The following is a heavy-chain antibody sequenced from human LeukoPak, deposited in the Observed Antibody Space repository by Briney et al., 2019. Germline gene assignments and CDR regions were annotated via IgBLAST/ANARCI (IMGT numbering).Heavy chain of an antibody. Sequence: PSETLSLTCTVSGGSISSGSYYWSWIRQPAGKGLEWIGRIYTSGSTNYNPTLKSRVTISVDTSKNQFSLRLSSVTAADTAVSYCARVSSGSYFDYWGQGTLVTVSS. V-gene: IGHV4-61*02. CDR3: ARVSSGSYFDY. CDR2: IYTSGST. D-gene: IGHD1-26*01. CDR1: GGSISSGSYY. J-gene: IGHJ4*02.